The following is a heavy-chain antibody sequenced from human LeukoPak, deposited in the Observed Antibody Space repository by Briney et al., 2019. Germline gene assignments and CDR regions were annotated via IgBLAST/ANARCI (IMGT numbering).Heavy chain of an antibody. CDR2: IIPILGIA. Sequence: AASVKVSCKASGGTFSSYAISWVRQAPGQGLGWMGRIIPILGIANYAQKFQGRVTITADKSTSTAYMELSSLRSEDTAVYYCARDDVVVVVAATTGDAFDIWGQGTMVTLSS. J-gene: IGHJ3*02. CDR3: ARDDVVVVVAATTGDAFDI. V-gene: IGHV1-69*04. D-gene: IGHD2-15*01. CDR1: GGTFSSYA.